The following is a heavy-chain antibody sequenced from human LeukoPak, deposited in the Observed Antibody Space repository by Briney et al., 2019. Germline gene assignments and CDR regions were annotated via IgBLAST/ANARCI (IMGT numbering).Heavy chain of an antibody. CDR1: GFTFSSYG. CDR3: AKGIGVFGPVHQGPFDY. D-gene: IGHD3/OR15-3a*01. J-gene: IGHJ4*02. Sequence: GGSLRLSCAASGFTFSSYGMHWVRQAPGKGLEWVAVISYDESNKYYADSVKGRFTISRDNSKNTLYLQMNSLRAEDTAVYYCAKGIGVFGPVHQGPFDYWGQGTLVTVSS. V-gene: IGHV3-30*18. CDR2: ISYDESNK.